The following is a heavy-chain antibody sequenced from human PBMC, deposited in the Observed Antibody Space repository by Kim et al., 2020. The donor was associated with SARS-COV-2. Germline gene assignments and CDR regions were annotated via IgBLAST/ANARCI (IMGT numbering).Heavy chain of an antibody. D-gene: IGHD5-12*01. CDR1: GGSISSSSYY. J-gene: IGHJ3*02. CDR2: IYYSGST. CDR3: ARGGPSGYDHDAFDI. V-gene: IGHV4-39*07. Sequence: SETLSLTCTVSGGSISSSSYYWGWIRQPPGKELEWIGSIYYSGSTYYNPSLKSRVTISVDTSKNQFSLKLSSVTAADTAVYYCARGGPSGYDHDAFDIWGQGTMVTVSS.